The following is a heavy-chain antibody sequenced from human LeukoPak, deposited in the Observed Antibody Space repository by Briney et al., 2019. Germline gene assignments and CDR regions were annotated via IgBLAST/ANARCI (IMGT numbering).Heavy chain of an antibody. V-gene: IGHV1-18*01. CDR3: ATGGSYSYYFDY. D-gene: IGHD1-26*01. Sequence: ASVKVSCKASGYTFTSYGISWVRQAPGQGLEWMGWISAYNGNTNYAQKLQGRVTMTRDTSISTAYMELSRLRSDDTAVYYCATGGSYSYYFDYWGQGTLVTVSS. CDR2: ISAYNGNT. CDR1: GYTFTSYG. J-gene: IGHJ4*02.